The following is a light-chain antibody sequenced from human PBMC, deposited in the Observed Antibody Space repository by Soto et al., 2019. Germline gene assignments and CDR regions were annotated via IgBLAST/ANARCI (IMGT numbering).Light chain of an antibody. CDR2: LNNDGSH. J-gene: IGLJ2*01. Sequence: QPVLTQSPSASASLGASVKLTCTLSSAHSLFAIAWHQQQPDKGPRFLMKLNNDGSHTKGDGIPDRFSGSSSGAERYLPISSLQSEDEADYYCQTWGSGIIFGGGTKVTVL. V-gene: IGLV4-69*01. CDR1: SAHSLFA. CDR3: QTWGSGII.